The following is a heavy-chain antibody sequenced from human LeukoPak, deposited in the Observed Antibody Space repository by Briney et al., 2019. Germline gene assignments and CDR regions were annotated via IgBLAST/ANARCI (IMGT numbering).Heavy chain of an antibody. D-gene: IGHD2-2*01. J-gene: IGHJ4*02. CDR3: GPRKDRSTNAYDY. CDR2: ISDDGGGA. Sequence: PGGSLRLSCSASGFTFSAYAMYWVRQAPGKGLEWVSAISDDGGGAFYVDSVKGRFTISRDNSKNTLYLQMNSLRAEDTAVYYCGPRKDRSTNAYDYWGQGTLVTVSS. V-gene: IGHV3-23*01. CDR1: GFTFSAYA.